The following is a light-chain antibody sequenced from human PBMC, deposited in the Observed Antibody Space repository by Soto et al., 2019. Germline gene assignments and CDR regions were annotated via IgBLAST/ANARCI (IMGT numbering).Light chain of an antibody. CDR1: SSDVGSYNL. J-gene: IGLJ2*01. V-gene: IGLV2-23*01. CDR3: CSYAGSSTVVV. Sequence: QSALTQPASVSGSPGQSITISCTGTSSDVGSYNLVSWYQQHPGKAPKLMIYEGSKGPSGVSNRFSGSKSGNTASLTISGLQAEDEADYYCCSYAGSSTVVVFGGGTKLTVL. CDR2: EGS.